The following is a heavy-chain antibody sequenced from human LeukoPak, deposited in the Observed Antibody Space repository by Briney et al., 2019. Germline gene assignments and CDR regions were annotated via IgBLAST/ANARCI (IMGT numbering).Heavy chain of an antibody. Sequence: GESLKISCKDIGYSFANYWVGWVRQMPGKGLERIGVIYPGDSDTKYSPSFQGHVTFSADKSVSTAYLQWSSLRASDTAMYYCARRSYVGSTSAFDIWGQGTMVTVSS. J-gene: IGHJ3*02. CDR3: ARRSYVGSTSAFDI. D-gene: IGHD1-26*01. CDR1: GYSFANYW. CDR2: IYPGDSDT. V-gene: IGHV5-51*01.